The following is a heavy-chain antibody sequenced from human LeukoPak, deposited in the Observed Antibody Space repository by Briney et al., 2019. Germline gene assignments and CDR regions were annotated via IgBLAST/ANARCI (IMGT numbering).Heavy chain of an antibody. J-gene: IGHJ6*02. CDR3: ANTGAAPRDYYYGMDV. D-gene: IGHD6-13*01. CDR2: MSGSGDST. Sequence: GGSLRLSCAASGFTFSSYAMSWVRQAPGKGLEWVSTMSGSGDSTYYADSVKGRFTISRDNSRNTLYLQMNSLRAEDTAVYYCANTGAAPRDYYYGMDVWGQGTTVTVSS. V-gene: IGHV3-23*01. CDR1: GFTFSSYA.